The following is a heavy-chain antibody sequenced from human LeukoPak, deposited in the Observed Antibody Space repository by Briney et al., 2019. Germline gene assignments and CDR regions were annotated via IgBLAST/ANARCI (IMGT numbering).Heavy chain of an antibody. Sequence: SETLSLTCTVSGGSILDSTYYWAWIRQPPGKGLEWIATIFYNGNTHYNPSLKSRVTMSVDTVKNQFSLNLNSVTAEDTAVYYCARQSSGYYYGWFDPWGQGTLVTASS. CDR1: GGSILDSTYY. CDR2: IFYNGNT. V-gene: IGHV4-39*01. D-gene: IGHD3-22*01. J-gene: IGHJ5*02. CDR3: ARQSSGYYYGWFDP.